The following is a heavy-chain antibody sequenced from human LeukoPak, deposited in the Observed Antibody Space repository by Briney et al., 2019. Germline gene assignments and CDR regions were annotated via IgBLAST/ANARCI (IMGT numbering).Heavy chain of an antibody. J-gene: IGHJ4*02. D-gene: IGHD5-18*01. Sequence: PGGSLRLSCAASGFTFSSYGMHWVRQAPGKGLEWVAFIRYDGSNKYYADSVRGRFIISRDNSKNTLYLQMNSLRAEDTAVYYCAKDRLGEWIQLWSTGDYWGQGTLVTVSS. CDR2: IRYDGSNK. V-gene: IGHV3-30*02. CDR3: AKDRLGEWIQLWSTGDY. CDR1: GFTFSSYG.